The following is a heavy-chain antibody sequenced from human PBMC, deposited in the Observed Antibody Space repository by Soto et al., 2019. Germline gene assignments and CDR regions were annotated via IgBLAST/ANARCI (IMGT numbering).Heavy chain of an antibody. V-gene: IGHV3-7*01. J-gene: IGHJ5*02. CDR2: IKQDGGEK. CDR1: GVTFSSYW. Sequence: LRLSCAASGVTFSSYWMSWARQAPGKGLEWVANIKQDGGEKYYVDSVKGRFTISRDNAKNSLYLQMNSLRVEDTALYYCARRYSSSWSGFDPWGQGTLVTGS. D-gene: IGHD6-13*01. CDR3: ARRYSSSWSGFDP.